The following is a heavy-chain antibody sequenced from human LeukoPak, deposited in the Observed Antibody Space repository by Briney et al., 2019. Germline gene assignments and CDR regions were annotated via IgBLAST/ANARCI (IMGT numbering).Heavy chain of an antibody. Sequence: GGSLRLSCAASGFTFSDYYMSWIRQAPGKGLEWVSYISSSSSYTNYADSVKGRFTISRDNAKNLLYLQMNSLRAEDTAVYYCARHLNSSSWLVYFDYWGQGTLVTVSS. V-gene: IGHV3-11*06. D-gene: IGHD6-13*01. CDR2: ISSSSSYT. J-gene: IGHJ4*02. CDR1: GFTFSDYY. CDR3: ARHLNSSSWLVYFDY.